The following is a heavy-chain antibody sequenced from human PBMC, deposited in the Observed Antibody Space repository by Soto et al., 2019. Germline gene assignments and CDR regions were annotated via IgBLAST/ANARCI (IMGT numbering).Heavy chain of an antibody. D-gene: IGHD6-19*01. CDR2: VSYEGSVQ. Sequence: QVQLVESGGGVVQPGGSLRLSCAASGFSFNNYGMHWVRQAPGKGLEWVAVVSYEGSVQYYTDSAKGRFTISRDNSKNTLYLEMNSLRDDDKAVYHCAKEISPKAGEWYFDLWGRGTLVTVSS. J-gene: IGHJ2*01. CDR3: AKEISPKAGEWYFDL. V-gene: IGHV3-30*18. CDR1: GFSFNNYG.